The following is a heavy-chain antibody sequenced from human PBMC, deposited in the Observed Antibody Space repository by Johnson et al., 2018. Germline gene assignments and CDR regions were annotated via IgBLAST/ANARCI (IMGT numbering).Heavy chain of an antibody. Sequence: QVQLVQSGAEVKKPGASVKVSCKASGYTFTSYYMHWVRQAPGQGLEWMGIINPSGGSTSYAQKFQGRVTMTREPSTSTVYMELSSLRSEDTAVYYCARDRGPTGTRGYYYYSDGWGKGTTVNVSS. V-gene: IGHV1-46*01. CDR2: INPSGGST. J-gene: IGHJ6*03. D-gene: IGHD4-17*01. CDR1: GYTFTSYY. CDR3: ARDRGPTGTRGYYYYSDG.